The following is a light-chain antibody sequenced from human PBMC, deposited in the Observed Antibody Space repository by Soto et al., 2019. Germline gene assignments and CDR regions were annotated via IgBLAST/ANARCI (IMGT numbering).Light chain of an antibody. CDR1: SSNIGADYD. CDR2: GNV. Sequence: QSVLTQPPSVSGAPGQRITISCTGSSSNIGADYDVHWYQQFPGTAPKLLIDGNVDRPSGVPDRFSASKSGTSASLAITGLQAADEADYYCQAYDTSLSGVVFGTGTKLTVL. J-gene: IGLJ1*01. V-gene: IGLV1-40*01. CDR3: QAYDTSLSGVV.